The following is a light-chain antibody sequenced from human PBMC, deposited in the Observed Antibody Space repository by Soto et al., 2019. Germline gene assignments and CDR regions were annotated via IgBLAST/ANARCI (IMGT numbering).Light chain of an antibody. J-gene: IGLJ3*02. Sequence: QAVVTQEPSLTESPGGTVTLTCGSSTGGVTSGHWPYWIQQKPGQAPRTLIYDTYSKHSWTPGRFSGSIVGGKAALTLSGAQPEDEADYYCFLSQSGDRLFGGGTKLTVL. CDR2: DTY. V-gene: IGLV7-46*01. CDR1: TGGVTSGHW. CDR3: FLSQSGDRL.